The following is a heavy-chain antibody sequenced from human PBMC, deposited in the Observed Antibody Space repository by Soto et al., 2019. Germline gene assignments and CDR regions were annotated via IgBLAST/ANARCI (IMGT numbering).Heavy chain of an antibody. CDR2: IYYSGST. CDR3: ARDRQLLWFGESSYYYYGMDV. J-gene: IGHJ6*02. CDR1: GGSISSGGYY. V-gene: IGHV4-31*03. Sequence: SETLSLTCTVSGGSISSGGYYWSWIRQHPGKGLEWIGYIYYSGSTYYNPSLKSRVTISVDTSKNQFSLKLSSVTAADTAVYYCARDRQLLWFGESSYYYYGMDVWGQGTTVTVSS. D-gene: IGHD3-10*01.